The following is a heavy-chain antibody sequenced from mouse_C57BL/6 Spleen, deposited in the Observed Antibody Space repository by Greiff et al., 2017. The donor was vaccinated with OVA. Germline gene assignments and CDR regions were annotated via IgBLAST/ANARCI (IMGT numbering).Heavy chain of an antibody. J-gene: IGHJ1*03. V-gene: IGHV1-82*01. Sequence: QVQLQQSGPELVKPGASVKISCKASGYAFSSSWMNWVKQRPGKGLEWIGRIYPGDGDTNYNGKFKGKATLTADKSSSTAYMQLSSLTSEDSAVYCCARSQLGGYFDVWGTGTTVTVSS. D-gene: IGHD4-1*02. CDR2: IYPGDGDT. CDR1: GYAFSSSW. CDR3: ARSQLGGYFDV.